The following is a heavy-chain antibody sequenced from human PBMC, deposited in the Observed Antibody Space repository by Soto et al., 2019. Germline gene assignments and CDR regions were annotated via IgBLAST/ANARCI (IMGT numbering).Heavy chain of an antibody. V-gene: IGHV3-23*01. CDR1: GFTFRNYV. CDR2: IGESGGST. D-gene: IGHD2-21*01. CDR3: AKDAGIRGQYYYGMDV. Sequence: GGCLRLSCAASGFTFRNYVMNWVRQAPGKGLEWVSGIGESGGSTFYADSVKGRFTISRDNSKNTLYLQMNSLRAEDTAVYYCAKDAGIRGQYYYGMDVWGQGTTVTVSS. J-gene: IGHJ6*02.